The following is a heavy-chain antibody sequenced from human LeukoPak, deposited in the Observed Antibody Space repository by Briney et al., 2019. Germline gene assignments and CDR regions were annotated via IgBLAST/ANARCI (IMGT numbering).Heavy chain of an antibody. Sequence: PGGSLRLSCAASGFTFSSYAMSWVRQAPGKGLEWVSTISDSGGSTYYADSVKGRFTISRDNSKNTLYLQMSSLRAEDTAIYFCARYRVVVVTNKNYYFDFWGQGTLVTVPS. J-gene: IGHJ4*02. V-gene: IGHV3-23*01. D-gene: IGHD3-22*01. CDR2: ISDSGGST. CDR3: ARYRVVVVTNKNYYFDF. CDR1: GFTFSSYA.